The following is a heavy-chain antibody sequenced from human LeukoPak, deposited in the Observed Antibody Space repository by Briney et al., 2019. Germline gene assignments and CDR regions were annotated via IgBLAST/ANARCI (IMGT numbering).Heavy chain of an antibody. J-gene: IGHJ3*02. CDR1: GFTFSDAW. CDR2: IKTKTDGDGGTT. CDR3: TTNDAFDI. V-gene: IGHV3-15*01. Sequence: GGSLRLSCAASGFTFSDAWMSWVRQAPGKGLEWVGRIKTKTDGDGGTTDYAAPVEGRFTISRDDSKNTLYLQMNSLKTEDTAVYYCTTNDAFDIWGQGTMVTVSS.